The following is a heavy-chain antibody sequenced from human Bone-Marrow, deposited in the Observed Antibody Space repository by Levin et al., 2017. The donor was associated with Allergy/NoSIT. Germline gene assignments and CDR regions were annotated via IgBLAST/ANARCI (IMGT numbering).Heavy chain of an antibody. J-gene: IGHJ6*02. CDR1: GFTFSSYG. Sequence: LSLTCAASGFTFSSYGMHWVRQAPGKGLEWVAVISYDGSNKYYADSVKGRFTISRDNSKNTLYLQMNSLRAEDTAVYYCAKVSMVRGYGMDVWGQGTTVTVSS. CDR2: ISYDGSNK. D-gene: IGHD3-10*01. V-gene: IGHV3-30*18. CDR3: AKVSMVRGYGMDV.